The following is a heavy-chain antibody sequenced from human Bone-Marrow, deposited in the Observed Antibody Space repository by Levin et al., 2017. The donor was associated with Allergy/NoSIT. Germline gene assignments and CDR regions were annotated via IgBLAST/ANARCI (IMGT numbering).Heavy chain of an antibody. D-gene: IGHD6-19*01. J-gene: IGHJ3*01. V-gene: IGHV3-9*01. CDR1: GFSFENYA. CDR2: IKWNGLDL. CDR3: AKDSIAVAAMPGAFDV. Sequence: SLKISCEASGFSFENYAMHWVRQAPGKGLEWVSGIKWNGLDLGYVDFARGRFTISRDNARKSLYLQMDSLRPDDTAFYFCAKDSIAVAAMPGAFDVWGQGAMVIVSS.